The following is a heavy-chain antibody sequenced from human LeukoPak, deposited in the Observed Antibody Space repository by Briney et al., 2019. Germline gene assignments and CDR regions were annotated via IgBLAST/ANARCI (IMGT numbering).Heavy chain of an antibody. D-gene: IGHD2-8*01. V-gene: IGHV1-69*13. CDR3: AREECTNGVCYHDY. Sequence: SVKVSCKASGGTFSSYAISWVRQAPGQGLEWMGGIIPIFGTANYAQEFQGRVTITADESTSTAYMELSSLRSEDTAVYYCAREECTNGVCYHDYWGQGTLVTVSS. CDR1: GGTFSSYA. J-gene: IGHJ4*02. CDR2: IIPIFGTA.